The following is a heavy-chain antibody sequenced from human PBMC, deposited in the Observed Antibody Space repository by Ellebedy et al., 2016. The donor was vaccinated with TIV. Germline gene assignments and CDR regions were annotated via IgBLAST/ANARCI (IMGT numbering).Heavy chain of an antibody. V-gene: IGHV1-2*02. CDR3: ARSCSGWRLVESGY. CDR2: INPNSGGT. CDR1: GYTFTGYY. Sequence: ASVKVSCKASGYTFTGYYMHWVRQAPGQGLEWMGWINPNSGGTNYAQKFQGRVTMTRDTSISTAYMELSRLRSDDTAVYYCARSCSGWRLVESGYWGQGTLVTVSS. J-gene: IGHJ4*02. D-gene: IGHD6-19*01.